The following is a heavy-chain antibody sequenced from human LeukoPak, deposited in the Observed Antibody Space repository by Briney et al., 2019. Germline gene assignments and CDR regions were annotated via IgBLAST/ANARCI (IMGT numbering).Heavy chain of an antibody. Sequence: GGSLRLSCAASGFTFSSYGMHWVRQAPGKGLEWVAFIRYDGGNKYYADSVKGRFTISRDNSKNTLYLQMNSLRAEDTAVYYYAKDLSYELERHAFDIWGQGTMVTVSS. D-gene: IGHD1-1*01. CDR1: GFTFSSYG. V-gene: IGHV3-30*02. CDR3: AKDLSYELERHAFDI. CDR2: IRYDGGNK. J-gene: IGHJ3*02.